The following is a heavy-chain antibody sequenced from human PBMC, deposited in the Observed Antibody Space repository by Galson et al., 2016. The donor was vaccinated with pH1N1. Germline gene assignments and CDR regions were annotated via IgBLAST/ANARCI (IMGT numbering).Heavy chain of an antibody. CDR3: AREDYYDSSGFGY. CDR1: GFTFRTYA. Sequence: SLRLSCAASGFTFRTYAMHWVRQAPGKGLEYVSGINNLGGSTYYANSVKGRFTISRDNAKNTLYLQMGSLRTEDMAGYYCAREDYYDSSGFGYWGQGTLVTVSS. V-gene: IGHV3-64*01. J-gene: IGHJ4*02. CDR2: INNLGGST. D-gene: IGHD3-22*01.